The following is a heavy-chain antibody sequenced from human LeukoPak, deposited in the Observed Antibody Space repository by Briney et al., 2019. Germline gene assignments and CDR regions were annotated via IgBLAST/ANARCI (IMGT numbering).Heavy chain of an antibody. CDR2: IYYSGST. J-gene: IGHJ4*02. D-gene: IGHD5-18*01. CDR1: GGSISTYY. V-gene: IGHV4-59*01. CDR3: ARSLGYSYGKYYFDF. Sequence: TSETLSLTCTVSGGSISTYYWNWIRQPPGKGLEWIGYIYYSGSTNYNPSLKSRVSISVDTSKNQFPLKLSSVTAADTAFYYCARSLGYSYGKYYFDFWGQGTLVTVSS.